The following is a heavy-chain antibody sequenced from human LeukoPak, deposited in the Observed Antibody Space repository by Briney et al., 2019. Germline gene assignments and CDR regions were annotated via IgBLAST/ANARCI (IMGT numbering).Heavy chain of an antibody. V-gene: IGHV3-30*02. D-gene: IGHD1-26*01. CDR3: AKSETNSGSYSYFDY. CDR1: GFTFSSYG. Sequence: GGSLRLSCAASGFTFSSYGMHWVRQAPGKGLEWVAFIRYDGSNKYYADSVKGRFTISRDNSKNTLYLQMNSLRAEDTAVYYCAKSETNSGSYSYFDYWGQGTLVTVSS. CDR2: IRYDGSNK. J-gene: IGHJ4*02.